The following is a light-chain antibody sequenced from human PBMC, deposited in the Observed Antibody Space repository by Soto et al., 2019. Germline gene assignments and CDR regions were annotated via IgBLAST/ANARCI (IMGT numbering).Light chain of an antibody. Sequence: DIQMTQSPSSLSASVGDRVTITCRASQSISTYLTWYQKKPRKAPKLLIYGASRLQSGVPSRFSGSGSGTNFTLTIGNLQPEDFATYYCQQSYSTPRITFGPGTKVDIK. J-gene: IGKJ3*01. CDR1: QSISTY. V-gene: IGKV1-39*01. CDR2: GAS. CDR3: QQSYSTPRIT.